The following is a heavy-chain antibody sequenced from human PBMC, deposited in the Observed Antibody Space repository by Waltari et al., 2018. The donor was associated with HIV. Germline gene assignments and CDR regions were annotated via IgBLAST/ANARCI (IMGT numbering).Heavy chain of an antibody. Sequence: TCFVSDESFSGYFWSWIRQPPGKGLEWIGEISHSGSTKYNPSLKSRVTISLDTSKNFFSLNLSSLTAADTAVYYCARRYCSSSGTNCFAPFDPWGQGTRVTVSS. CDR2: ISHSGST. J-gene: IGHJ5*02. CDR3: ARRYCSSSGTNCFAPFDP. V-gene: IGHV4-34*01. D-gene: IGHD2-2*01. CDR1: DESFSGYF.